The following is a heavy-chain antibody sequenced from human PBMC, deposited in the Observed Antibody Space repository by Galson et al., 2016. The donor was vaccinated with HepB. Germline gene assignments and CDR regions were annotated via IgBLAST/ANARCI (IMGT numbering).Heavy chain of an antibody. D-gene: IGHD3-16*01. V-gene: IGHV3-74*03. J-gene: IGHJ4*02. CDR2: INTDGRTT. Sequence: SLRLSCAASGFNFGTYWMYWVRQAPGKGPMCVSRINTDGRTTMYADSVKGRFTISRDNAKSTVYLQMNSLRVEDTAVYYCTRDHPGVFDADYWGQGTLVTVSS. CDR3: TRDHPGVFDADY. CDR1: GFNFGTYW.